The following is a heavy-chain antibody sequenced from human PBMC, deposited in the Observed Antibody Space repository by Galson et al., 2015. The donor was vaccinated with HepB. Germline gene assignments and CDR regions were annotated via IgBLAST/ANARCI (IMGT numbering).Heavy chain of an antibody. CDR1: GGSFNYYY. V-gene: IGHV4-34*01. CDR2: INHSGST. CDR3: ARAVYYDFWNGFGP. Sequence: ETLSLTCAVYGGSFNYYYWTWIRQPPGKGLEWIGEINHSGSTNYNPSLKSRVTISVDTSKNRFSLKPSSVTAADTAVYYCARAVYYDFWNGFGPWGQGTLVTVSS. D-gene: IGHD3-3*01. J-gene: IGHJ5*02.